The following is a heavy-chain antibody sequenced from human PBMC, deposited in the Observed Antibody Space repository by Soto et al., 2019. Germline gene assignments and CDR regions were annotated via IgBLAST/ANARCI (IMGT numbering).Heavy chain of an antibody. CDR1: GGSMRSNNR. Sequence: QVQLQESGPGLVKPSGTLSLTCAVSGGSMRSNNRWSWVRQPPGKGLEWIGEIFHSGSTNYNPSLKTRVTISVDKAKNQFSLNLSSVTAAATAVYYCARVYSGSYSDSWGQGTLVTVSS. V-gene: IGHV4-4*02. CDR3: ARVYSGSYSDS. D-gene: IGHD1-26*01. CDR2: IFHSGST. J-gene: IGHJ4*02.